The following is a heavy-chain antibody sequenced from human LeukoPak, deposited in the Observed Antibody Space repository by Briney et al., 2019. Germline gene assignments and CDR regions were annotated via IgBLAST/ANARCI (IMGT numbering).Heavy chain of an antibody. CDR2: ISSSSSYI. CDR1: GFTFSSYS. Sequence: GGSLRLSCAASGFTFSSYSMNWVRQAPGKGLEWVSSISSSSSYIYYADSVKGRFTISRDNAKNSLYLQMNSLRAEDTAVYYCARGSASAQGSFDYWGQGTLVTVPS. V-gene: IGHV3-21*01. CDR3: ARGSASAQGSFDY. D-gene: IGHD3-10*01. J-gene: IGHJ4*02.